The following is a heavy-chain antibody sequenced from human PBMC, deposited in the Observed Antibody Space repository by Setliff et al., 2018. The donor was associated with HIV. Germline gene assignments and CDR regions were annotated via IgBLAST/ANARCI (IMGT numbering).Heavy chain of an antibody. D-gene: IGHD6-19*01. J-gene: IGHJ4*02. CDR2: IYYSGST. CDR3: VRLTGISSGWYGVGDYCYY. V-gene: IGHV4-39*01. Sequence: LSLTCTVSGGSLNRNSYYWAWLRQPPGRGLDWIGSIYYSGSTYYNPSLKSRCTISADTSKIQFSLKLGSVTAAVTAVYYCVRLTGISSGWYGVGDYCYYWGRGTLVTVSS. CDR1: GGSLNRNSYY.